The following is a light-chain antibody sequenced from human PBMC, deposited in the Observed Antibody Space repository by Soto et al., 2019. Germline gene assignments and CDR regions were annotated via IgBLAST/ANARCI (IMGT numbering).Light chain of an antibody. J-gene: IGKJ3*01. V-gene: IGKV1-39*01. CDR3: QESYNTVT. CDR2: AAS. CDR1: QNINTY. Sequence: DIQMTQSPSSLSASVGDRVTITCRASQNINTYLNWYQQKPGRASKLLIYAASYLQSGVPSRFSGTGSGTDFTLTISSLQPEDFATYYCQESYNTVTFGPGTKVDIK.